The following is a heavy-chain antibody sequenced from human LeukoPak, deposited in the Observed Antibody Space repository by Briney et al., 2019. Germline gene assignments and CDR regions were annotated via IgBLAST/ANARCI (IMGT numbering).Heavy chain of an antibody. CDR2: ISSSSSYI. Sequence: PGGSLRLSCAASGFTFSSYSMNWVRQAPGKGLEWVSSISSSSSYIYYADSVKGRSTISRDNAKNSLYLQMNSLRAEDTAVYYCARDSGSYAFDIWGQGTMVTVSS. CDR1: GFTFSSYS. D-gene: IGHD1-26*01. CDR3: ARDSGSYAFDI. J-gene: IGHJ3*02. V-gene: IGHV3-21*01.